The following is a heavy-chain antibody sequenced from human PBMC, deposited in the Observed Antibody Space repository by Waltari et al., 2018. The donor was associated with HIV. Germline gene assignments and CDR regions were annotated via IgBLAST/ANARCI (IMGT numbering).Heavy chain of an antibody. CDR3: AHSLGRGAVYFDH. V-gene: IGHV2-5*01. Sequence: QVTLRESGPAQVKATETLTLTCSFSGFSLTTSGGGVGWIRQPPGKALEWLAVIYWHGEQRYSPSLDNRLDITKDISVNRVTLTMTTMDPRDTGTYFCAHSLGRGAVYFDHWGQGTLVTVSS. CDR1: GFSLTTSGGG. CDR2: IYWHGEQ. D-gene: IGHD7-27*01. J-gene: IGHJ4*02.